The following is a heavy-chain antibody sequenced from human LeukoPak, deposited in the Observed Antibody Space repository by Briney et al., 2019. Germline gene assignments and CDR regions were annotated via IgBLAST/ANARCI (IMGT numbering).Heavy chain of an antibody. Sequence: QSGGSLRLSCAASGLTFSSYGMHWVRQAPGKGLEWVAVISYDGSNKYYADSVKGRFTISRDNSKNTLYLQMNSLRAEDTAVYYCAKGPYSGSYYVDYWGQGTLVTVSS. CDR3: AKGPYSGSYYVDY. D-gene: IGHD1-26*01. V-gene: IGHV3-30*18. J-gene: IGHJ4*02. CDR2: ISYDGSNK. CDR1: GLTFSSYG.